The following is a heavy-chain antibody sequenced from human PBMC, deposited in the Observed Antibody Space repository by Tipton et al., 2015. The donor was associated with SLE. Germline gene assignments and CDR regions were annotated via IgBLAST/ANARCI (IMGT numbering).Heavy chain of an antibody. Sequence: GSLRLSCAASGFTFDDYAMHWVRQAPGKGLEWVSLISWDGGSTYYADSVKGRFTISRDNSKNTLYLQMNSLRAEDTAVYYCARDAYSSSMDVWGKGTTVTVSS. J-gene: IGHJ6*03. CDR1: GFTFDDYA. CDR3: ARDAYSSSMDV. D-gene: IGHD6-13*01. CDR2: ISWDGGST. V-gene: IGHV3-43D*04.